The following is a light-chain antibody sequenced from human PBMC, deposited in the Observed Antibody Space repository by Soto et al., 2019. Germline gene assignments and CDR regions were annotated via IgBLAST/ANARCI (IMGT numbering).Light chain of an antibody. CDR3: QKYNSAPLT. V-gene: IGKV1-27*01. CDR2: AAT. J-gene: IGKJ3*01. Sequence: DIQMTQSPSSLSASVGDRVTITCRASQAISIYLDWYQQKPGKVPELLIYAATTLQSGVPSRFSGSGSGTEFTLTISSLQPEDVATYYCQKYNSAPLTFGPGTKVDIK. CDR1: QAISIY.